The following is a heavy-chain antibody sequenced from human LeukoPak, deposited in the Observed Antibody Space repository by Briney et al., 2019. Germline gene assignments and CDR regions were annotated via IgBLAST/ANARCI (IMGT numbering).Heavy chain of an antibody. J-gene: IGHJ4*02. CDR1: GFTFSSYA. V-gene: IGHV3-23*01. CDR2: ISGSGGST. D-gene: IGHD5-18*01. Sequence: PGGSLRLSCAASGFTFSSYAMSWVRQAPGKGLEWVSAISGSGGSTYYADSVKGRFTISRDNSKNTLYLQMNSLRAEDTAVYYCVKDQYSYGQGPDYWGQGTLVTVSS. CDR3: VKDQYSYGQGPDY.